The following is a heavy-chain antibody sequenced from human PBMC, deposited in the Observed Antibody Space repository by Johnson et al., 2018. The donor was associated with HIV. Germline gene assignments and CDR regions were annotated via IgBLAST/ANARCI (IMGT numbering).Heavy chain of an antibody. D-gene: IGHD6-13*01. CDR3: ASPRPSSGIAAAGYAFDI. CDR1: GFTFSSYA. Sequence: VQLVESGGGVVQPGRSLRLSCAASGFTFSSYAMSWVRQAPGTGLEWVSAISGSGGSTYYADSVKGRFTISRDNSKNTLYLQMNSLRAEDTAVYYCASPRPSSGIAAAGYAFDIWGQGTMVTVSS. V-gene: IGHV3-23*04. CDR2: ISGSGGST. J-gene: IGHJ3*02.